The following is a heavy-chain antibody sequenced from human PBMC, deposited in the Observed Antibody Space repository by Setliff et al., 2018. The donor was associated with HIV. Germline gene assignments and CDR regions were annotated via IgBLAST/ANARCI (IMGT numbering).Heavy chain of an antibody. CDR1: GFTFSNSM. J-gene: IGHJ3*02. D-gene: IGHD6-13*01. V-gene: IGHV3-15*01. CDR2: IKTKTDAGAT. CDR3: AREYWSVWQQLVSDAFDI. Sequence: GGSLRLSCAASGFTFSNSMMGWVRQAPGKGLEWVGRIKTKTDAGATDYAAPVKGRFTISRDDSKNTLFLQMDSLRAEDTAVYYCAREYWSVWQQLVSDAFDIWGQGTLVTVSS.